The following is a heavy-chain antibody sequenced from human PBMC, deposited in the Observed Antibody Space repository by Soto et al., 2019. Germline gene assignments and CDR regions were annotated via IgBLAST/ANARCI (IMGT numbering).Heavy chain of an antibody. CDR1: GFTSTNAW. CDR3: TSGYDSVDY. Sequence: GGSLRLSCAASGFTSTNAWMSWVRQAPGKGLEWVGRIKSKTDGETTDYAAPVKGRFTISRDDSRNTLYLQMNSLKTEDTAVYYCTSGYDSVDYWGQGTLVTVSS. CDR2: IKSKTDGETT. D-gene: IGHD5-12*01. V-gene: IGHV3-15*01. J-gene: IGHJ4*02.